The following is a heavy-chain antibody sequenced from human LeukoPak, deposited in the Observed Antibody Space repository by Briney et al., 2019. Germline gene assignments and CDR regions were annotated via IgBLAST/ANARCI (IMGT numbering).Heavy chain of an antibody. CDR1: GGSISSSSYY. J-gene: IGHJ4*02. CDR3: ARDCSDSSSDYYPLGY. V-gene: IGHV4-61*02. CDR2: IYTSGST. Sequence: SETLSLTCTVSGGSISSSSYYWSWIRQPAGKGLEWIGRIYTSGSTNYNPSLKSRVTMSVDTSKNQFSLKLSSVTAADTAVYYCARDCSDSSSDYYPLGYWGQGTLVTVSS. D-gene: IGHD3-22*01.